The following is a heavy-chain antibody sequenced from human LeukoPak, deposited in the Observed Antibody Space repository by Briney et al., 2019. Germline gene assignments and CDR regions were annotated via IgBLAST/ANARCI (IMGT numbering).Heavy chain of an antibody. CDR2: IWHDGNIE. D-gene: IGHD4-23*01. CDR1: GFTFSGSD. V-gene: IGHV3-33*01. J-gene: IGHJ6*02. CDR3: ARDRRRSGGPYYYGMDV. Sequence: GRSLRLSCAASGFTFSGSDMHWVRQAPGKGLKWVAVIWHDGNIESYADSVKGRFTVSRDNSKTTLYLQMNSLRAEDTAIYFCARDRRRSGGPYYYGMDVWGQGTTVTVSS.